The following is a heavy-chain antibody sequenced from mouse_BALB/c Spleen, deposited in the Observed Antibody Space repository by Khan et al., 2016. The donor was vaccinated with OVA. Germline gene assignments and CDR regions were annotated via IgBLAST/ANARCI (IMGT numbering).Heavy chain of an antibody. CDR3: ARGGGGDRFAY. CDR2: VSSYYGDA. CDR1: GYTFTDFT. J-gene: IGHJ3*01. V-gene: IGHV1S137*01. Sequence: QVQLKESGAELVRPGASVKISCKGSGYTFTDFTIHWVKQSHAKSLEWIGVVSSYYGDATYNQKFKDKATMTVDKSSSTAYMELARLTSEDSAIYYCARGGGGDRFAYWGQGTLVTVSA.